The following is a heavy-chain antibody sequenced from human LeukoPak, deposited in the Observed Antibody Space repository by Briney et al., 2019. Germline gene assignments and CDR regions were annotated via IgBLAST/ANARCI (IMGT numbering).Heavy chain of an antibody. D-gene: IGHD3-9*01. J-gene: IGHJ6*02. CDR1: GFLFSRYW. CDR2: IKQDGSEK. V-gene: IGHV3-7*01. CDR3: ARDRMDYNIPYGMDV. Sequence: GGSLRLSCAASGFLFSRYWMNWVRQAPGKGLEWVANIKQDGSEKDYVDSVKGRFTISRDNARNSLYLQMNNLRAEDTGVYYCARDRMDYNIPYGMDVWGQGATVTVSS.